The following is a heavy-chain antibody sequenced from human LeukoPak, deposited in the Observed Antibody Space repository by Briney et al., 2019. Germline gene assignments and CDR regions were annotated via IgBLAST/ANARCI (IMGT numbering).Heavy chain of an antibody. V-gene: IGHV3-48*03. CDR3: ARLFREVTIYDY. Sequence: GGSLRLSCAASGFTFSSYEMNWVRQAPGKGLEWVSYISSSGSTIYYADSVKGRFTISRDNTKNSLYLEMSSLRAEDTAEYYCARLFREVTIYDYWGQGTLVTVSS. CDR1: GFTFSSYE. J-gene: IGHJ4*02. CDR2: ISSSGSTI. D-gene: IGHD2-21*02.